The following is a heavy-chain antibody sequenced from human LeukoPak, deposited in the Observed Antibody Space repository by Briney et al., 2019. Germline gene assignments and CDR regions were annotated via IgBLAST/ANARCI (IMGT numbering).Heavy chain of an antibody. D-gene: IGHD3-22*01. CDR1: GGSISRHF. J-gene: IGHJ3*02. CDR3: ARLLDNDSSGEPDTFDM. Sequence: PSETLSLTCSVSGGSISRHFWRWIRQPPGKGLDWIAFIHYSGRTKYNPALQSQVTISIETSENNFFLKLTSVTAADTAVYYCARLLDNDSSGEPDTFDMWGQGTVVSVSS. V-gene: IGHV4-59*11. CDR2: IHYSGRT.